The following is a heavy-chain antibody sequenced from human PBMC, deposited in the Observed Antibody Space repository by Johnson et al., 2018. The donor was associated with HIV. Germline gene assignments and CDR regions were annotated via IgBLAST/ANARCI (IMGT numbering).Heavy chain of an antibody. Sequence: VQLVESGGGVVQPGGSLRLSCAASGFTFSSYGMHWVRQAPGKGLEWVAFIRYDGSNKYYADSVQGRFTVSRDSSRNTLNLQMNSLRAEDTAVYYCARGEDGVDAFDIWGQGTMVTVSS. D-gene: IGHD4-17*01. CDR2: IRYDGSNK. V-gene: IGHV3-30*02. J-gene: IGHJ3*02. CDR1: GFTFSSYG. CDR3: ARGEDGVDAFDI.